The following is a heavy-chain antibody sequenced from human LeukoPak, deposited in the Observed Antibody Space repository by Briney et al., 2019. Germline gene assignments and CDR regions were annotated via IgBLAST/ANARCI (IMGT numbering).Heavy chain of an antibody. CDR2: IIPIFGTA. CDR3: AMARGVRYYDWLGMDY. Sequence: SVKVSCKASGGTFSSYAISWVRQAPGQGLEWMGEIIPIFGTANYAQKLQGSGTITAEETTSTAYMEPSSLRSEGTGVDYCAMARGVRYYDWLGMDYWGQGTLVTVSS. V-gene: IGHV1-69*13. D-gene: IGHD3-9*01. J-gene: IGHJ4*02. CDR1: GGTFSSYA.